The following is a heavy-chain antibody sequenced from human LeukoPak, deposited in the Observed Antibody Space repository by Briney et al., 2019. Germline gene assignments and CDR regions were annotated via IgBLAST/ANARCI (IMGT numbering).Heavy chain of an antibody. V-gene: IGHV1-69*05. J-gene: IGHJ4*02. Sequence: SVKVSCKASGGTFSSYAISWVRQAPGRGLEWKGGIIPIFGTANYAQKFKGRVTITTDESTSTAYMELSSLRSEDTAVYYCARDRGGSSGWYYFDYWGQGTLVTVSS. D-gene: IGHD6-19*01. CDR3: ARDRGGSSGWYYFDY. CDR1: GGTFSSYA. CDR2: IIPIFGTA.